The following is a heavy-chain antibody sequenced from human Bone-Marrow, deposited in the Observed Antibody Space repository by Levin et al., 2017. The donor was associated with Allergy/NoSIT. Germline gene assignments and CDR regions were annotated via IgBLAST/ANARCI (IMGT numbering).Heavy chain of an antibody. J-gene: IGHJ4*02. CDR3: ALLRRDETY. D-gene: IGHD5-24*01. Sequence: SETLSLTCSVAGATIGSFYWSWIRQSPWKGLEWIGYVFYVGGTAYNPSLNGRATISIDTSKKQFSLKLSSVTAADTAIYYCALLRRDETYWCQGALVTVSS. CDR2: VFYVGGT. V-gene: IGHV4-59*01. CDR1: GATIGSFY.